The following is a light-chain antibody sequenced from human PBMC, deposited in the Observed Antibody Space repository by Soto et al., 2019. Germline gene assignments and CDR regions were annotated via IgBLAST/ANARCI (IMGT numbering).Light chain of an antibody. Sequence: DIQMTQSPSSLSASVGDRVTITCRASQSISNYLNWYQQKPGKAPNLLIYDASRLQSGVPSRFSGSGSGTDFTLTISSLQPEDFATYYCQQSYSTPPGTFGQGTKVDIK. J-gene: IGKJ2*01. V-gene: IGKV1-39*01. CDR2: DAS. CDR1: QSISNY. CDR3: QQSYSTPPGT.